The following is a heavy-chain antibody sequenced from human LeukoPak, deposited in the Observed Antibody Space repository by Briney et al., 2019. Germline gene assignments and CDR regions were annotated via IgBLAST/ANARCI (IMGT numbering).Heavy chain of an antibody. D-gene: IGHD5-18*01. J-gene: IGHJ4*02. Sequence: GGSLRLSCAASGFTFSDYYMSWIRQAPGKGLEWVSYISSSGSTIYYADSVEGRFTISRDNAKNSLYLQMNSLRAEDAAVYYCAGVDTAMANYWGQGTLVTVSS. CDR2: ISSSGSTI. CDR3: AGVDTAMANY. V-gene: IGHV3-11*01. CDR1: GFTFSDYY.